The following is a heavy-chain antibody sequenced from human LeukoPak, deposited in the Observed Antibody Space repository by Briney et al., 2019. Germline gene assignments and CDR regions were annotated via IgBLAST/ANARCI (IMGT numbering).Heavy chain of an antibody. CDR2: IWYDGSNK. CDR3: ARDRGGFNWFDP. V-gene: IGHV3-33*01. D-gene: IGHD3-10*01. CDR1: GFTFSSYG. J-gene: IGHJ5*02. Sequence: GRSLRLSCAASGFTFSSYGMHWVRQAPGKGLEWVAVIWYDGSNKYYADSVKGRFTISRDNSKNTLYPQVNSLRAEDTAVYYCARDRGGFNWFDPWGQGTLVTVSS.